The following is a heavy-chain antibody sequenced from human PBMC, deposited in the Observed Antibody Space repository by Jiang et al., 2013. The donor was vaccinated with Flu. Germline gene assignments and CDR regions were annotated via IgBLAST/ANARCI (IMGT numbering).Heavy chain of an antibody. D-gene: IGHD4-23*01. J-gene: IGHJ3*02. CDR1: GGSFSDSY. CDR2: INHEGDT. Sequence: LLKPSETLSLTCAVYGGSFSDSYWSWIRQPPGKGLEWIGEINHEGDTNYNPSLKSRLSISVDKSKNQFSLKLSSVTAADTAVYYCARWFLSVSYGGNDAFDIWGQGTMVTVSS. CDR3: ARWFLSVSYGGNDAFDI. V-gene: IGHV4-34*01.